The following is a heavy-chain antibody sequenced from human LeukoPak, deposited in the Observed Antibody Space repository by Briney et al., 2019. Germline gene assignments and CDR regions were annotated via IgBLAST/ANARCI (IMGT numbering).Heavy chain of an antibody. CDR3: ARVWAVRFLEWLGD. D-gene: IGHD3-3*01. V-gene: IGHV3-30*02. CDR1: GFMFSSYG. CDR2: VRYDGSNA. Sequence: GGSLRLSCATSGFMFSSYGMHWVRQAPGKGLEWVAFVRYDGSNAYYADSVKGRFTISRDNSKSTLTLQMSSLGTEDTAIYYCARVWAVRFLEWLGDWGQGTLVTVSS. J-gene: IGHJ4*02.